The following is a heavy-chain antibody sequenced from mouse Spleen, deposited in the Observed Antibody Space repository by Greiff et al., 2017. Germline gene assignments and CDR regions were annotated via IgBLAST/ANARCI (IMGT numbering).Heavy chain of an antibody. CDR1: GYTFTSYW. CDR3: ARGYGNYRGPFGY. D-gene: IGHD2-10*02. CDR2: IYPGSGST. J-gene: IGHJ2*01. V-gene: IGHV1-55*01. Sequence: QVQLQQPGAELVKPGASVKMSCKASGYTFTSYWITWVKQRPGQGLEWIGDIYPGSGSTNYNEKFKSKATLTVDTSSSTAYMQLSSLTSEDSAVYYCARGYGNYRGPFGYWGQGTTLTVSS.